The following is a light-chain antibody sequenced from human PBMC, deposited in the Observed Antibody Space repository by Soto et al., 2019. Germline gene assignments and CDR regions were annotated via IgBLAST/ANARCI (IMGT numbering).Light chain of an antibody. CDR3: CSYAGSSTWV. Sequence: QSVLTQPASVSGSPGQSITISCTGTSSYVGSYNLVSWYQQHPGKAPKLMIYEGSKRPSGVSNRFSGSKSGNTASLTISGLQAEDEADYYCCSYAGSSTWVFGTGTKVTVL. V-gene: IGLV2-23*01. CDR2: EGS. J-gene: IGLJ1*01. CDR1: SSYVGSYNL.